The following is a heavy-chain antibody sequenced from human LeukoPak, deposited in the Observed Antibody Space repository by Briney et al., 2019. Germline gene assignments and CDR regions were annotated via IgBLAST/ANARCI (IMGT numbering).Heavy chain of an antibody. CDR3: ARIAGSNAFYYYYYYMDV. D-gene: IGHD2-21*01. CDR1: GGSISTSDYY. CDR2: IFYSGNT. Sequence: SETLSLTCTVSGGSISTSDYYWNWIRQPPGKGLEWIGYIFYSGNTYYNPSLKSRLTISVDTSKNQFSLKLSSVTAADTAVYYCARIAGSNAFYYYYYYMDVWGKGTTVTVSS. J-gene: IGHJ6*03. V-gene: IGHV4-30-4*02.